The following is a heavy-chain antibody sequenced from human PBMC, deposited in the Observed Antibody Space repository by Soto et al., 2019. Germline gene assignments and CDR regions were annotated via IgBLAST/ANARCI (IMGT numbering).Heavy chain of an antibody. Sequence: EVQLVESGGGLVQPGGSLRLSCAASGFTVSSNYMSWVRQAPGKGLEWVSVIYSGGSTYYADSVKGRFTISRHNSKNTLYLPMNSLRAEDTAVYYCARDTYYYDSSPAFDIWGQGTMVTVSS. CDR1: GFTVSSNY. D-gene: IGHD3-22*01. J-gene: IGHJ3*02. CDR3: ARDTYYYDSSPAFDI. V-gene: IGHV3-53*04. CDR2: IYSGGST.